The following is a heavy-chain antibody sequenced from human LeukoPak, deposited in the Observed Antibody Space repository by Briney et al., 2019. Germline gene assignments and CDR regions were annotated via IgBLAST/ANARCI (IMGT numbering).Heavy chain of an antibody. CDR1: GFTFSSYA. D-gene: IGHD6-13*01. CDR2: ISYDGSNK. Sequence: GALRLSCAASGFTFSSYAMHWVRQAPGKGLEWVAVISYDGSNKYYADSVKGRFTISRDNSKNTLYLQMNSLRAEDTAVYYCARDRYSSSWYLMDYWGQGTLVTVSS. V-gene: IGHV3-30-3*01. J-gene: IGHJ4*02. CDR3: ARDRYSSSWYLMDY.